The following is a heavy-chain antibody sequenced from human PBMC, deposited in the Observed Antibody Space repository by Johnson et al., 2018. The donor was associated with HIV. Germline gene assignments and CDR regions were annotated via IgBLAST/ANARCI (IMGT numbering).Heavy chain of an antibody. CDR3: ARSGRGTLTTVPDAFDI. Sequence: VQLVESGGGLVKPGGSLRLSCAASGFGFGDYGMTWVRQAPGKGLEWVSGINWNGGSTGYADSVKGRFTISRDNAKNSLDLQMNSLRAGDTAVYYCARSGRGTLTTVPDAFDIWGQGTMVTVSS. V-gene: IGHV3-20*04. D-gene: IGHD4-17*01. CDR2: INWNGGST. J-gene: IGHJ3*02. CDR1: GFGFGDYG.